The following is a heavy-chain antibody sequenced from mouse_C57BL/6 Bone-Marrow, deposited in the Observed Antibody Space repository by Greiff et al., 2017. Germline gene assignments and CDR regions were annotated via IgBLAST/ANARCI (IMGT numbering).Heavy chain of an antibody. CDR2: FYPYNDDT. CDR3: ARRSTFFYYFDD. CDR1: GYTFTTYP. D-gene: IGHD5-1*01. V-gene: IGHV1-47*01. J-gene: IGHJ2*01. Sequence: VKLVASGAELVKPGASVKMSCKASGYTFTTYPLEWMKQTPGQSLEWIGNFYPYNDDTKYTATFKGKATLTVKKSSNTVYLELSRLTSDDAAVYYCARRSTFFYYFDDWGQGTTLTVSS.